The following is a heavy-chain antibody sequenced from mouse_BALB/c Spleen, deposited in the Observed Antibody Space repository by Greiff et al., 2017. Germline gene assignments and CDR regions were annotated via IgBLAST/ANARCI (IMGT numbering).Heavy chain of an antibody. V-gene: IGHV5-17*02. Sequence: EVKLMESGGGLVQPGGSRKLSCAASGFTFSSFGMHWVRQAPEKGLEWVAYISSGSSTIYYADTVKGRFTISRDNPKNTLFLQMTSLRSEDTAMYYCARWDYDVGFDYWGQGTTLTVSS. J-gene: IGHJ2*01. CDR1: GFTFSSFG. D-gene: IGHD2-4*01. CDR3: ARWDYDVGFDY. CDR2: ISSGSSTI.